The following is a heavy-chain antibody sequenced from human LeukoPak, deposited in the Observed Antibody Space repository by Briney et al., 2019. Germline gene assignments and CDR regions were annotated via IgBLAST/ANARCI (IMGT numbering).Heavy chain of an antibody. J-gene: IGHJ4*02. CDR3: AKAGAIKFDF. CDR1: GFIFSNSA. CDR2: INGGGTGT. D-gene: IGHD1-26*01. V-gene: IGHV3-23*01. Sequence: GGSLRLSCAASGFIFSNSAMSWVRQAPGKGLEWVSGINGGGTGTYYAYSVRGRVTISRDNSKNTLHLDMNRVRAEDTAIYYCAKAGAIKFDFWGQGILVTVSS.